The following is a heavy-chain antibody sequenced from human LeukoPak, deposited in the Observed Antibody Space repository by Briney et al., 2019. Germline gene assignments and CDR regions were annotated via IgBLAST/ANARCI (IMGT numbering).Heavy chain of an antibody. CDR1: GYTFTSYG. D-gene: IGHD4-11*01. CDR2: ISAYNGNT. Sequence: ASVKVSCKASGYTFTSYGISWVRQAPGQGLEWMGWISAYNGNTNYAQKIQGRVTMTTDTSTSTAYMELRSLRSDDAAVYYCARGIGRYDYSNYHNWFDPWGQGTLVTVSS. J-gene: IGHJ5*02. CDR3: ARGIGRYDYSNYHNWFDP. V-gene: IGHV1-18*01.